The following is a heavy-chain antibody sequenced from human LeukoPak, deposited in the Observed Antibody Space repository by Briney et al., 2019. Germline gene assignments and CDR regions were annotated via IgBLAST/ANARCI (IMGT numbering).Heavy chain of an antibody. D-gene: IGHD3-16*01. CDR2: ISYDGSNI. Sequence: GGSLRLSCAASGFTFRSYGIHCVRQDPGKGREWVTVISYDGSNIYYAVSVKGRFTISRDNSKNTLYLQMNSLRAEDTAVYYCAKQLDYLGAFDVWGQGTMVTVSS. CDR3: AKQLDYLGAFDV. J-gene: IGHJ3*01. V-gene: IGHV3-30*18. CDR1: GFTFRSYG.